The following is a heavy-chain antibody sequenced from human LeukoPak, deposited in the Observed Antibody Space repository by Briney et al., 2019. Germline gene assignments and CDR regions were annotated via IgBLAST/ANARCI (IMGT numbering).Heavy chain of an antibody. CDR3: ARGDYYGSGSYYQSPSDY. Sequence: SETLSLTCTVSGGSISSSSYYWGWIRQPPGKGLEWIGSIYYSGSTYYNPSLKSRVTISVDTSKNQFSLKLSSVTAADTAVYYCARGDYYGSGSYYQSPSDYWGQGTLVTVSS. CDR1: GGSISSSSYY. V-gene: IGHV4-39*01. J-gene: IGHJ4*02. D-gene: IGHD3-10*01. CDR2: IYYSGST.